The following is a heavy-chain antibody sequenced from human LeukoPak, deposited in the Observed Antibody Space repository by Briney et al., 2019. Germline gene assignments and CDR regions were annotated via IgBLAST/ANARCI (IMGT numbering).Heavy chain of an antibody. CDR2: INYGGST. D-gene: IGHD6-19*01. V-gene: IGHV4-34*01. CDR1: EMSFSAYY. Sequence: PSETLSLTRAVSEMSFSAYYWNWTRQSPGKGLEWIGEINYGGSTKYTPSLEGRGTILIDTSKNQFSLKLTSVTAADTAVYYCARGFPPGSGSRGSHAFDVWGQGTMVTVSS. CDR3: ARGFPPGSGSRGSHAFDV. J-gene: IGHJ3*01.